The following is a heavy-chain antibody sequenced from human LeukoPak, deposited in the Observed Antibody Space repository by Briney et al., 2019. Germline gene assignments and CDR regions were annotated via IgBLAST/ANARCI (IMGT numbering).Heavy chain of an antibody. CDR2: IITYNGNT. J-gene: IGHJ5*02. V-gene: IGHV1-18*01. CDR3: ARDTKRSRARWENLGFDH. CDR1: GYSFTNYG. D-gene: IGHD1-26*01. Sequence: ASVNVSCKASGYSFTNYGISWVRQAPGQGLEWMGYIITYNGNTNYAQKVQGRVTMTTDTSTSTAYMELRSLRSDDTAVYYCARDTKRSRARWENLGFDHWGQGTLVTVSS.